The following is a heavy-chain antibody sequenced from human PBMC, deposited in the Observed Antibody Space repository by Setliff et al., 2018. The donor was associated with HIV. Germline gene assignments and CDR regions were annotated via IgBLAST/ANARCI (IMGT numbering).Heavy chain of an antibody. CDR2: IYYSGST. J-gene: IGHJ4*02. CDR1: GGSFSNYF. D-gene: IGHD6-19*01. CDR3: ARETRRGGWDEGYFDY. V-gene: IGHV4-59*01. Sequence: SETLSLTCAVYGGSFSNYFWNWIRQPPGKGLEWIGYIYYSGSTTYNPSLKSRVTISVDTSKNQFSLKLSSVTAADTAVYYCARETRRGGWDEGYFDYWGQGTLVTVSS.